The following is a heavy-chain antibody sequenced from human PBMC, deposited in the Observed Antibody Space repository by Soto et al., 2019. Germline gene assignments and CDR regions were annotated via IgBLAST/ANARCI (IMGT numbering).Heavy chain of an antibody. J-gene: IGHJ4*02. CDR3: ARVALHLYASGWNSDYFDY. CDR1: GFSFSDHY. V-gene: IGHV3-72*01. Sequence: PGGSLRLSCAASGFSFSDHYMHWVRQAPGKGLEWVGHIRNKVNSYIAEYTASVKDRFTISRDDSKNSLFLQMDSLKTEDTAVFFCARVALHLYASGWNSDYFDYWGQGTLVTVSS. CDR2: IRNKVNSYIA. D-gene: IGHD1-7*01.